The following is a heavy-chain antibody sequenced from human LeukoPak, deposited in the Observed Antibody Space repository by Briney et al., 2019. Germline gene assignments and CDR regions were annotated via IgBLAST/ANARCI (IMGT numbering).Heavy chain of an antibody. Sequence: GASVKVSCKASGYPFRSYVIHWLRQAPGQNLEWIGWINPANGNTKYSRNFQGRVTITRDTSANTAYMELSSLASEDTALYYCASKVVQLWSPLDYWGQGTLVTVSS. CDR2: INPANGNT. J-gene: IGHJ4*02. V-gene: IGHV1-3*01. CDR3: ASKVVQLWSPLDY. CDR1: GYPFRSYV. D-gene: IGHD5-18*01.